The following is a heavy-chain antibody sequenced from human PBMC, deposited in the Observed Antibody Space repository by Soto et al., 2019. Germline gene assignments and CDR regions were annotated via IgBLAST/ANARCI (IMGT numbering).Heavy chain of an antibody. J-gene: IGHJ5*02. V-gene: IGHV3-21*01. CDR3: ARDRGYSYGKGYNWFDP. Sequence: GGSLRLSCAASGFTFSSYSMNWVRQAPGKGLEWVSSISSSSSYIYYADSVKGRFTISRDNAKNSLYLQMNSLRAEDTAVYYCARDRGYSYGKGYNWFDPWGQGTLVTVSS. CDR2: ISSSSSYI. D-gene: IGHD5-18*01. CDR1: GFTFSSYS.